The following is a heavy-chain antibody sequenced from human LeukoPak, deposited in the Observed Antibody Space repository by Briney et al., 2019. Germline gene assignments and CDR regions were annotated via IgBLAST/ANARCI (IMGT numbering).Heavy chain of an antibody. J-gene: IGHJ4*02. V-gene: IGHV3-30*18. CDR2: ISYGGSYK. CDR1: EFTFSTYG. CDR3: AKDQLLTASGTFDY. D-gene: IGHD2-21*02. Sequence: GGSLRLSCAASEFTFSTYGMHWVRQAPGKGLEWVAVISYGGSYKFYADSVKGRFTISRDNSKSTLYLQMNSLRAEDTAIYYCAKDQLLTASGTFDYWGQGTLVTVSS.